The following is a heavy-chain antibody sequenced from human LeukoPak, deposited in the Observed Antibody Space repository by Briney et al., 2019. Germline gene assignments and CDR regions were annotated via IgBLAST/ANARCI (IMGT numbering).Heavy chain of an antibody. J-gene: IGHJ4*02. D-gene: IGHD4-11*01. Sequence: GGSLRLSCAASGFTFSDYYMSWIRQAPGKGLEWVAFIRYDASNKYYADSVKGRFTISRDKSKNTLYLQMNSLRADDTAVYYCAKGTDYSFYFDYWGQGTPVIVSS. CDR2: IRYDASNK. V-gene: IGHV3-30*02. CDR3: AKGTDYSFYFDY. CDR1: GFTFSDYY.